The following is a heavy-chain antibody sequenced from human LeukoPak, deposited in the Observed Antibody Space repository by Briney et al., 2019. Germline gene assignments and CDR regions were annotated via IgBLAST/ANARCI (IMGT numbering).Heavy chain of an antibody. CDR3: ARSSSGYNYGRFDP. CDR2: ISSSSSYI. CDR1: GFTFSSYS. V-gene: IGHV3-21*01. J-gene: IGHJ5*02. Sequence: GGSLRLSCAASGFTFSSYSMNWVRQAPGKGLEWVSSISSSSSYIYYADSVKGRFTISRDYAKNTLYLQMNSLRAEDTAVYYCARSSSGYNYGRFDPWGQGTLVTVSS. D-gene: IGHD5-18*01.